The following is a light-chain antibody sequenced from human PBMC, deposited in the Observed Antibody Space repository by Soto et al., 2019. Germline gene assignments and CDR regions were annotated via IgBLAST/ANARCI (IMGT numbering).Light chain of an antibody. CDR2: RVI. Sequence: QSALTQPASVSGSPGQSITISCTGTSSDIGRYDYVSWYQQFPGKAPKLMIYRVINRPSWVSDRFSGSKSGNSASLSISGLQPEDEASYFCGSYTSATTWVFGGGTKLTVL. J-gene: IGLJ3*02. CDR3: GSYTSATTWV. V-gene: IGLV2-14*03. CDR1: SSDIGRYDY.